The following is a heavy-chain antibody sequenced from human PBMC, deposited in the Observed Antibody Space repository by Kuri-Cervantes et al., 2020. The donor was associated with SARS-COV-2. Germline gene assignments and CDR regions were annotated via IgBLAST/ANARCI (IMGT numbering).Heavy chain of an antibody. Sequence: SETLSLTCTVSGGSISSSSYYWSWIRQPPGKGLEWIGEINHSGSTNYNPSLKSRVTISVDTSKNQFSLKLSSVTAADTAVYYCARGGEDIVVVPAAPIRGSPFDYWGQGTLVTVSS. CDR1: GGSISSSSYY. V-gene: IGHV4-39*07. CDR3: ARGGEDIVVVPAAPIRGSPFDY. J-gene: IGHJ4*02. D-gene: IGHD2-2*01. CDR2: INHSGST.